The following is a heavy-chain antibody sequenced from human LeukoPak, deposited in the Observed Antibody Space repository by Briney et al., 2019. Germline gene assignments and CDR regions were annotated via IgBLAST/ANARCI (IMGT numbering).Heavy chain of an antibody. CDR3: AKDNVAAAGTWYFQH. D-gene: IGHD6-13*01. V-gene: IGHV3-30*02. CDR2: IWYDGSNK. Sequence: GGSLRLSCAASGFTFSSYGMHWVRQAPGKGLEWVAVIWYDGSNKYYADSVKGRFTISRDNSKNTLYLQMNSLRAEDTALYYCAKDNVAAAGTWYFQHWGQGTLVTVSS. CDR1: GFTFSSYG. J-gene: IGHJ1*01.